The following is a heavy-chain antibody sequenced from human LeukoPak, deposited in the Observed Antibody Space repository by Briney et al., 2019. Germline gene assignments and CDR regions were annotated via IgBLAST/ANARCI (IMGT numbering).Heavy chain of an antibody. J-gene: IGHJ4*02. CDR2: ISYDGSNE. Sequence: PGRSLRLSCAASGFTFSSYVMHWVRQAPGKGLEWVAIISYDGSNEYYADSVKGRFTISRDNAKNSLYLQMNSLRAEDTAVYYCAVDYEEVYWGQGTLVTVSS. CDR1: GFTFSSYV. D-gene: IGHD4-17*01. CDR3: AVDYEEVY. V-gene: IGHV3-30*04.